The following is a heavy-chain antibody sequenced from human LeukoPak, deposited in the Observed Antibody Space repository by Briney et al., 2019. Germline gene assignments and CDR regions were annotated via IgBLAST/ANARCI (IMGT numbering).Heavy chain of an antibody. CDR1: GFTFSSYA. CDR2: ISGSGGST. V-gene: IGHV3-23*01. Sequence: PGGSLRLSCAASGFTFSSYAMSWVRQAPGKELEWVSAISGSGGSTYYADSVKGRFTISRDNSKNTLYLQMNSLRAEDTAVYYCAKPIVGAKNVFDYWGQGTLVTVSS. CDR3: AKPIVGAKNVFDY. D-gene: IGHD1-26*01. J-gene: IGHJ4*02.